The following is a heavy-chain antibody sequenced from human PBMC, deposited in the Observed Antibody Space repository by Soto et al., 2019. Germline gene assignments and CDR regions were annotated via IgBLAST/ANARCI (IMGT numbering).Heavy chain of an antibody. CDR3: ARDLDSSGYTGRVNYYGMDV. CDR1: GFTFSSYA. D-gene: IGHD3-22*01. Sequence: HPGGSLRLSCAASGFTFSSYAMHWVRQAPGKGLEWVAVISYDGSNKYYADSVKGRFTISRDNSKNTLYLQMNSLRAEDTAVYYCARDLDSSGYTGRVNYYGMDVWGQGTTVTVSS. CDR2: ISYDGSNK. V-gene: IGHV3-30-3*01. J-gene: IGHJ6*02.